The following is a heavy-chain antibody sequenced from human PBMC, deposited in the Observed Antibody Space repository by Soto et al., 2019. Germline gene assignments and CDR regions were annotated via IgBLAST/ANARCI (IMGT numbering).Heavy chain of an antibody. D-gene: IGHD3-3*01. V-gene: IGHV4-59*01. CDR1: GGSISSYY. CDR3: ARVLGSEWLFPHYYYYGMDV. Sequence: PSETLSLTWTVSGGSISSYYWSWIRQPPGKGLEWIGYIYYSGSTNYNPSLKSRVTISVDTSKNQLSLKLSSVTAADTAVYYCARVLGSEWLFPHYYYYGMDVWGQGTTVTVSS. J-gene: IGHJ6*02. CDR2: IYYSGST.